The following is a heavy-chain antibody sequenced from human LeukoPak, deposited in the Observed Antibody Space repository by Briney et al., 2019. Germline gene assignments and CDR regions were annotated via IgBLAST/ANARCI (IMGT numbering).Heavy chain of an antibody. J-gene: IGHJ5*02. CDR1: GYSITNAYY. CDR3: ARDWRSGFDP. Sequence: SETLSLTCSVSGYSITNAYYWGWIRQPPGKGLEWIGSIFHLGNTHYNPSLTSRVTISVDTSKNQFSLKLSSVTAADTAVYYCARDWRSGFDPWGQGTLVTVSS. V-gene: IGHV4-38-2*02. CDR2: IFHLGNT.